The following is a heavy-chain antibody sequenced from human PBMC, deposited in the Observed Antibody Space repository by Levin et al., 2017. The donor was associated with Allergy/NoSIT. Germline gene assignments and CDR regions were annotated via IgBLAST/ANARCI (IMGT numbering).Heavy chain of an antibody. Sequence: GGSLRLSCAASGFTFSSHAMHWVRQAPGKGLEYVSSISSNGGITHYANSVKGRFTISRDNPKNTLYLQMGSLRADDMAVFYCAREDTITGTTSYWGQGTQVTVSS. D-gene: IGHD1-7*01. CDR2: ISSNGGIT. CDR1: GFTFSSHA. CDR3: AREDTITGTTSY. J-gene: IGHJ4*02. V-gene: IGHV3-64*01.